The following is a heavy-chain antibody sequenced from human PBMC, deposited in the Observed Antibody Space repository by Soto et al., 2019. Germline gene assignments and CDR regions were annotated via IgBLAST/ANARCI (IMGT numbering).Heavy chain of an antibody. Sequence: GGALRLSCAASGFTFTTYSMNWVRQAPGKGLEWVSSISSTTNYIYYADSMKGRFTVSRDNAKNSVYLEMNSLSAEDTAVYYCARESEDLTSNFDYRGPGTLVTVSS. CDR2: ISSTTNYI. J-gene: IGHJ4*02. CDR3: ARESEDLTSNFDY. CDR1: GFTFTTYS. V-gene: IGHV3-21*01.